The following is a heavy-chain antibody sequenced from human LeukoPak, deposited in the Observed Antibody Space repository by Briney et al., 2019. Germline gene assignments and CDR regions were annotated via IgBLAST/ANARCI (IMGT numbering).Heavy chain of an antibody. D-gene: IGHD2-2*01. Sequence: PSETLSLTCAVYGESFSGHYWTWIRQPPGRGLEWIGEINHSGSTTSNPSLNNRVTISVDTSKNQFSLKLSSVTAADTAVYYCARGRTPAGPGAFDIWGQGTMVTVSS. CDR3: ARGRTPAGPGAFDI. V-gene: IGHV4-34*01. CDR2: INHSGST. CDR1: GESFSGHY. J-gene: IGHJ3*02.